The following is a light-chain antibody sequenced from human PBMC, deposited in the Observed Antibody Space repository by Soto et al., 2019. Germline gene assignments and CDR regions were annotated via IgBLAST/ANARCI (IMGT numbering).Light chain of an antibody. CDR3: SSHTSSSLYV. J-gene: IGLJ1*01. Sequence: QSALTQPASVSGSPGQSITISCTGTSSDVGGYNYVSWYQQHPGKAPKLMIYEVSNRPSGVSNRFSGSKSGNTASLTISGLQAADEADYYCSSHTSSSLYVFGTGTKVTVL. CDR2: EVS. CDR1: SSDVGGYNY. V-gene: IGLV2-14*01.